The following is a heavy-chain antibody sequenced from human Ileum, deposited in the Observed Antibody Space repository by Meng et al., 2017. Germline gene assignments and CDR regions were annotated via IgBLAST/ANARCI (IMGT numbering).Heavy chain of an antibody. CDR2: IYHSGVT. Sequence: QVPPQEAGPGLVKPSQTLSLTCTVSGGSISGGHYFWSWIRQHPEKGLEWIGYIYHSGVTYYSPSLKSRLTISVDTSKNQFSLKLSSVTAADTAIYYCARGVVTYYDSSTLTWFDPWGQGALVTVSS. J-gene: IGHJ5*02. CDR1: GGSISGGHYF. CDR3: ARGVVTYYDSSTLTWFDP. D-gene: IGHD3-22*01. V-gene: IGHV4-31*03.